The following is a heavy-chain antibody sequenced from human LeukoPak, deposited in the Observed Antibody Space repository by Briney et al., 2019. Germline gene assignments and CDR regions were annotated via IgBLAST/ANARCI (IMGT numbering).Heavy chain of an antibody. CDR2: IYIRGST. CDR1: GDSISNYY. CDR3: ARDCSGATCYSGAFDI. J-gene: IGHJ3*02. Sequence: PSETLSLTCTVSGDSISNYYWSWIRQPAGKGLEWIGRIYIRGSTDYNPSLKSRVTMSLDMSKNQFSLKLSSVTAADTAVYYCARDCSGATCYSGAFDIWGPGTMVTVSS. V-gene: IGHV4-4*07. D-gene: IGHD2-15*01.